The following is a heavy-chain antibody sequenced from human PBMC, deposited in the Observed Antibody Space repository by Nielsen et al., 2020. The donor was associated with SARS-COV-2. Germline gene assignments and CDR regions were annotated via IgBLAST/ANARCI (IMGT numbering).Heavy chain of an antibody. J-gene: IGHJ4*02. D-gene: IGHD4-17*01. CDR3: ARDGTVTPFDY. CDR1: GGSISSSNW. Sequence: SETLSLTCAVSGGSISSSNWWSWVRQPPGKGLEWIGEINHSGSTNYNPSLKSRVTISVDTSKNQFSLKLSSVTAADTAVYYCARDGTVTPFDYWGQGTLVTVSS. CDR2: INHSGST. V-gene: IGHV4-4*02.